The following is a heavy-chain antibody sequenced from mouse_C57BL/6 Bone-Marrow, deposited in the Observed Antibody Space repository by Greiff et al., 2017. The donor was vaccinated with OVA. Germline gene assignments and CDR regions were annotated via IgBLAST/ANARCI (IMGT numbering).Heavy chain of an antibody. CDR1: GFTFSSYG. J-gene: IGHJ2*01. V-gene: IGHV5-6*02. CDR3: ARSYDYFDY. CDR2: ISSGGSYT. Sequence: DVMLVESGGDLVKPGGSLKLSCAASGFTFSSYGMSWVRQTPDKRLEWVATISSGGSYTYYPDSVKGRFTISRDNAKNTLYLQMSSLKSEDTAMYYCARSYDYFDYWGQGTTLTVSS. D-gene: IGHD6-5*01.